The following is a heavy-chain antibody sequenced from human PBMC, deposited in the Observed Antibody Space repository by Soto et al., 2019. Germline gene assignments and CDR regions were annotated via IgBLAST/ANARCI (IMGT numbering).Heavy chain of an antibody. Sequence: SETLSLTCTVSGGSISSGGYYWSWIRQHPGKGLEWIGYIYYSGSTYYNPSLKSRVTISVDTSKNQFSLKLSSVTAADTAVYYCARTNDYGDLYFDYWGQGTLVTVSS. V-gene: IGHV4-31*03. CDR2: IYYSGST. CDR3: ARTNDYGDLYFDY. D-gene: IGHD4-17*01. CDR1: GGSISSGGYY. J-gene: IGHJ4*02.